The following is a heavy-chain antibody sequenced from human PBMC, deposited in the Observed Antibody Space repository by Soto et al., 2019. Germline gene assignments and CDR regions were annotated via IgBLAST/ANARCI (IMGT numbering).Heavy chain of an antibody. J-gene: IGHJ6*03. CDR3: ARALWFGARGYYYYYMDV. Sequence: ASVKVSCKASGYTFTSYAMHWVRQAPGQRLEWMGWINAGNGNTKYSQKFQGRVTITRDTSASTAYMELSSLRSEDTAVYYCARALWFGARGYYYYYMDVWGKGTTVTVSS. V-gene: IGHV1-3*01. CDR2: INAGNGNT. CDR1: GYTFTSYA. D-gene: IGHD3-10*01.